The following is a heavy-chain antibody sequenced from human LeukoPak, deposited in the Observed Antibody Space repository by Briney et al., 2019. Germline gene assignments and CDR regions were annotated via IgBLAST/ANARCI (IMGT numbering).Heavy chain of an antibody. V-gene: IGHV3-23*01. CDR2: IRNSGGNS. J-gene: IGHJ4*02. CDR1: GFTFSSYG. Sequence: GGSLRLSCAASGFTFSSYGMSWVRQAPGKGLEWVSAIRNSGGNSYYADSVKDRFTIARDNSKNTLYLQMNSLRAEDTAVYYCAKGYYYVSGSYCTLDYWGQGTLVTVSS. D-gene: IGHD3-10*01. CDR3: AKGYYYVSGSYCTLDY.